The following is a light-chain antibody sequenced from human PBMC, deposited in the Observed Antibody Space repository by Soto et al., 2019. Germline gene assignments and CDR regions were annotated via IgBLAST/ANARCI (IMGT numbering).Light chain of an antibody. Sequence: EIVLTQSPGTLSLSPGERATLSCRASQSVSSTYLSCYQQKPGQAPRLLVYDVSTRATGIPDRFSGSGSGTDFTLTISRLEPEAFAVYYCQQYVTSPPRLTFGGGTKVEIK. J-gene: IGKJ4*01. CDR3: QQYVTSPPRLT. CDR1: QSVSSTY. V-gene: IGKV3-20*01. CDR2: DVS.